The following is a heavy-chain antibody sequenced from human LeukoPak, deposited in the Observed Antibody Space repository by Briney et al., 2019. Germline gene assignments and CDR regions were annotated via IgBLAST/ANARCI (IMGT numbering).Heavy chain of an antibody. D-gene: IGHD4-23*01. Sequence: GSLRLSCAASGFTVSGYWMHWVRQVPGKGLVWVSRMNVEGSVTSYADFVKGRFTISRDIAKNTLYLQMNTLTAEDTAVYYCARDFGGNSDFWGQGTLVTVSS. J-gene: IGHJ4*02. CDR2: MNVEGSVT. CDR1: GFTVSGYW. CDR3: ARDFGGNSDF. V-gene: IGHV3-74*01.